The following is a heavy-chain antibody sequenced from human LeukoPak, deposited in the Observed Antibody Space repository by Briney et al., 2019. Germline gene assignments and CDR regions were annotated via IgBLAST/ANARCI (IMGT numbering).Heavy chain of an antibody. V-gene: IGHV4-39*01. J-gene: IGHJ6*03. CDR3: ARILRYYYYMDV. CDR1: GGSITNINYY. CDR2: IYYSGRT. Sequence: PSEILSLTCTVSGGSITNINYYWGWIRQPPGKGLEWIGNIYYSGRTYDSPSLKSRVTISVDTSKNQFSLKLSSVTAADTAVYYRARILRYYYYMDVWGKGTTVTVSS. D-gene: IGHD3-9*01.